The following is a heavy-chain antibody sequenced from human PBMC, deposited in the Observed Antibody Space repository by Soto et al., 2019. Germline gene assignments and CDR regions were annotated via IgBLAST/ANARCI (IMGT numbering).Heavy chain of an antibody. J-gene: IGHJ4*02. D-gene: IGHD3-3*01. Sequence: QMQVVQSGPEVKKPGTSVKVSCKTSGFMFTSSAVQWVRQARGQRLEWIGWLVVGSGNTHYAQHFQERVTLTRDMSTGTADMELISLRSEVTAVYYCAAVPVLRFLKWLPAYFDYWGQGTLVTVSS. CDR1: GFMFTSSA. CDR2: LVVGSGNT. CDR3: AAVPVLRFLKWLPAYFDY. V-gene: IGHV1-58*01.